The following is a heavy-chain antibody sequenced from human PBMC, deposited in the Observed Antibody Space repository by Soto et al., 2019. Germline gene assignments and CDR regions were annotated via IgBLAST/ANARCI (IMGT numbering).Heavy chain of an antibody. CDR3: ARIRGYWYGLDV. CDR1: GFPLSTYG. V-gene: IGHV3-23*01. J-gene: IGHJ6*02. CDR2: ITGTGGNT. Sequence: GGSLRLSCAASGFPLSTYGMTWVRQAPGKGLEWVSAITGTGGNTYYVDSVKGRFTSSRDNSENMLYLQVNSLRVEDTAVYYCARIRGYWYGLDVWGQGTTVTVSS.